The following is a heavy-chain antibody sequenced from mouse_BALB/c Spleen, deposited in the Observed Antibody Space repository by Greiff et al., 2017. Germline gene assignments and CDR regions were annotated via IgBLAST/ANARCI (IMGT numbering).Heavy chain of an antibody. Sequence: EVKLVESGGGLVQPGGSLRLSCATSGFTFTDYYMSWVRQPPGKALEWLGFIRNKANGYTTEYSASVKGRFTISRDNSQSILYLQMNTLRAEDSATYYCARDNSPYAMDYWGQGASVTVSS. CDR1: GFTFTDYY. CDR2: IRNKANGYTT. J-gene: IGHJ4*01. V-gene: IGHV7-3*02. CDR3: ARDNSPYAMDY.